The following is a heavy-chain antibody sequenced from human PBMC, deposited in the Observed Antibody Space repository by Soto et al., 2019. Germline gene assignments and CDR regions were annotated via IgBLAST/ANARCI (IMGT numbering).Heavy chain of an antibody. D-gene: IGHD6-6*01. CDR3: ARDLGSSSGLDY. V-gene: IGHV3-48*03. CDR1: GFTFSSYE. CDR2: INNSGSTI. J-gene: IGHJ4*02. Sequence: EVQLVESGGGLVQPGGSLRLSCAASGFTFSSYEMNWVRQAPGKGLEWVSYINNSGSTISYADSVKGRFTISRDNAKNSLYLQMNSLRAEDTAVYYCARDLGSSSGLDYWGQGTLVTVSS.